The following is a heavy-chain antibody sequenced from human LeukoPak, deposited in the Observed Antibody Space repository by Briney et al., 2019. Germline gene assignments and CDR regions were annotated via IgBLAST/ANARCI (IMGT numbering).Heavy chain of an antibody. D-gene: IGHD6-19*01. CDR1: EFTFSNYW. V-gene: IGHV3-7*03. CDR2: IKQDGSDR. CDR3: VRNLAVAGTCFDS. J-gene: IGHJ4*02. Sequence: QPGGSLRLSCAASEFTFSNYWMTWVRQAPGTGLEWVANIKQDGSDRNYVTSVRGRFTISRDNAESSLYLQMNSLRVEDTAVYYCVRNLAVAGTCFDSWGQGTLVTVSS.